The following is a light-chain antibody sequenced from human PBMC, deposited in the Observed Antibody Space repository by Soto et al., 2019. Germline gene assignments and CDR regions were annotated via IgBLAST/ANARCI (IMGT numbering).Light chain of an antibody. CDR3: QQYNNWPRGT. Sequence: EIVMTQSPATLSVSPGERVTISCRASQSVSSNLAWYQQKPGQAPRLLIYGASTRATGIPARFSGSGSGTEFALTISSLQSEDFAVYYCQQYNNWPRGTFGQGTKLEIK. CDR1: QSVSSN. CDR2: GAS. V-gene: IGKV3-15*01. J-gene: IGKJ2*02.